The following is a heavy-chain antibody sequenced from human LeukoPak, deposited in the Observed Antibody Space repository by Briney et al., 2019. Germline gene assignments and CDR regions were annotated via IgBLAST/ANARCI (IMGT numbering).Heavy chain of an antibody. D-gene: IGHD3-22*01. CDR1: GFTFSSYS. CDR2: ISSSSSYI. V-gene: IGHV3-21*01. CDR3: ARTDYDSSGYFDY. Sequence: GGSLRLSCAASGFTFSSYSMNWVRQAPGKGLEWVSSISSSSSYIYYADSVKGRFTISRDNAKNSLYLQMNSLRAEDTAVCYCARTDYDSSGYFDYWGQGTLVTVSS. J-gene: IGHJ4*02.